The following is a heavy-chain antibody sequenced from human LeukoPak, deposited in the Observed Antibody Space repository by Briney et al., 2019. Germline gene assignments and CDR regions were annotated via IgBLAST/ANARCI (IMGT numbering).Heavy chain of an antibody. J-gene: IGHJ4*02. CDR3: ARHSLVDTAMVEFDY. V-gene: IGHV5-51*01. CDR1: GYSFTSYW. Sequence: GESLKISCKGSGYSFTSYWIGWVRQMPGKGLEWMGIIYPGDSDTRYSPSFQGRVTISADKSISTAYLQWSSLKASDTAMYYCARHSLVDTAMVEFDYWGQGTLVTASS. D-gene: IGHD5-18*01. CDR2: IYPGDSDT.